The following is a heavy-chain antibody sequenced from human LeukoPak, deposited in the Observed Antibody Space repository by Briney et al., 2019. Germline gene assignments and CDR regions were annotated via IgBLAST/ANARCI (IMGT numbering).Heavy chain of an antibody. J-gene: IGHJ4*02. V-gene: IGHV3-7*01. CDR1: GFPLSSYW. CDR3: VRASRELLRDY. CDR2: IKPDGSEE. D-gene: IGHD1-26*01. Sequence: PGGSLRLSCGASGFPLSSYWVTWVRQAPARGLGWVANIKPDGSEEYYVDSVNGRFTISRVNAKSSLYLQMNSLRAEDTVVYYCVRASRELLRDYWGQGTLVTVSS.